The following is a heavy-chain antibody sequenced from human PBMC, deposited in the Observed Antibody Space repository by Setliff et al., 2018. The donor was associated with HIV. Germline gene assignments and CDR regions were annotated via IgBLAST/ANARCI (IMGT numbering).Heavy chain of an antibody. Sequence: SETLSLTCTVSGVSISSTNSYWGWIRQPPGKGLEWIGNVVYTGHTYYNPALKSRLIISVETSKNQFSLKLTSVTAADTAVYYCATNRVGNYPLDYWGRGTLVTVSS. D-gene: IGHD1-7*01. CDR2: VVYTGHT. CDR1: GVSISSTNSY. J-gene: IGHJ4*02. CDR3: ATNRVGNYPLDY. V-gene: IGHV4-39*01.